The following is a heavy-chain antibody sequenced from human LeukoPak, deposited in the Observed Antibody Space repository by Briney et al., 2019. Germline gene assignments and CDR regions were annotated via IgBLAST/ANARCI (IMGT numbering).Heavy chain of an antibody. CDR3: AKEIVPILRGYFDY. Sequence: PGGSLRLSCAASGFTFSSYGMHWVRQAPGKGLEWVAVISYDGSNKYYADSVKGRFTISRDNSKNTLYLQMNSLRAEDTAVYYCAKEIVPILRGYFDYWGQGTLVTVSS. D-gene: IGHD1-26*01. CDR1: GFTFSSYG. CDR2: ISYDGSNK. J-gene: IGHJ4*02. V-gene: IGHV3-30*18.